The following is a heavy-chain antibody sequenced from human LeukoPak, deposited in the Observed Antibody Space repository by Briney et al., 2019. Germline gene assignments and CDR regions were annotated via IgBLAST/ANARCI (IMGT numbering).Heavy chain of an antibody. Sequence: PSETLSLTCTVSGGSISSGDYYWSWIRQPPGKGLEWIGYIYYSGSTYYNPSLKSRVTISVDTPKNQFSLKLSSVTAADTAVYHCARAPEVVAFDIWGQGTMVTVSS. J-gene: IGHJ3*02. CDR1: GGSISSGDYY. CDR2: IYYSGST. CDR3: ARAPEVVAFDI. V-gene: IGHV4-30-4*08.